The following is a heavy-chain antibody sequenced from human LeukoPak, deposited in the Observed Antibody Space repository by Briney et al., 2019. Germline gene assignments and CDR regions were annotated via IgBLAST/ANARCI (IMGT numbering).Heavy chain of an antibody. CDR3: ARDTRDDFLYYMDV. D-gene: IGHD3-3*01. J-gene: IGHJ6*03. CDR1: GYTFTNYY. Sequence: ASVKVSCKASGYTFTNYYMHWVRQAPGQGLEWMGIINPSGGSTRYAQKFQGRVTMTRDTSTNTVYMELSSLRPDDTAVYYCARDTRDDFLYYMDVWGKGTTVTVSS. V-gene: IGHV1-46*01. CDR2: INPSGGST.